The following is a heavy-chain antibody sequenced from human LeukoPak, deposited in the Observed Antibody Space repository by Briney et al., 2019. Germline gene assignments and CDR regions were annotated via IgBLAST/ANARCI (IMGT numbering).Heavy chain of an antibody. CDR3: ARMNYYANKGPDAFDI. D-gene: IGHD3-10*01. CDR1: GFTFRNYW. V-gene: IGHV3-7*01. J-gene: IGHJ3*02. Sequence: PGGSLRLSCAASGFTFRNYWMTWVRQAPGKGLEWVANIKEDGSETFYVDSEEGRFTISRDNAKNSLYLQMTSLRTEDTAVYSCARMNYYANKGPDAFDIWGQGTMVTVSS. CDR2: IKEDGSET.